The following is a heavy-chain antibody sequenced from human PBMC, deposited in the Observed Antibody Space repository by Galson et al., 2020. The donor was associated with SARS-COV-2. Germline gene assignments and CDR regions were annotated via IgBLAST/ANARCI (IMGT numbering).Heavy chain of an antibody. CDR1: GYTFTGYY. CDR2: INPNSGGT. V-gene: IGHV1-2*02. J-gene: IGHJ4*02. CDR3: ARVNMIEPGGGYFDY. D-gene: IGHD3-22*01. Sequence: ASVKVSCKASGYTFTGYYMHWVRQAPGQGLEWMGWINPNSGGTNYAQKFQGRVTMTRDTSISTAYMELSRLRSDDTAVYYCARVNMIEPGGGYFDYWGQGTLVTVSS.